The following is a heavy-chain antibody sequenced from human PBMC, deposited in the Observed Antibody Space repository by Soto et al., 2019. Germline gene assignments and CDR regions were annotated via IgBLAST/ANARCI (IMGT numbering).Heavy chain of an antibody. V-gene: IGHV3-48*03. D-gene: IGHD2-21*01. Sequence: GGSLRLSCAASGFTLTSYEMNWVRQAPGKGLEWISYISSSGKTIYYAGSVRGRFTISRDSAQNSLYLQMSSLRAEDTAVYYCARAVRWRYPFFDFWGQGTLVTVSS. J-gene: IGHJ4*02. CDR2: ISSSGKTI. CDR1: GFTLTSYE. CDR3: ARAVRWRYPFFDF.